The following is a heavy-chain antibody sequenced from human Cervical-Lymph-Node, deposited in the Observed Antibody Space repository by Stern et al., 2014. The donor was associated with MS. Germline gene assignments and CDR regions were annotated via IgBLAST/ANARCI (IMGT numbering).Heavy chain of an antibody. CDR3: ARDDRTSWYGGIPH. J-gene: IGHJ4*02. Sequence: VQLVESGGGAVQPGRSLRLSCATSGFTFSGYGMYWVRQAPGKGLEWGAISWSDGTKEDYADSVKGRFTISRDNSKNTLYLQMTSLRAEDTAVYYCARDDRTSWYGGIPHWGQGTLVTVSS. CDR1: GFTFSGYG. D-gene: IGHD6-13*01. V-gene: IGHV3-33*01. CDR2: SWSDGTKE.